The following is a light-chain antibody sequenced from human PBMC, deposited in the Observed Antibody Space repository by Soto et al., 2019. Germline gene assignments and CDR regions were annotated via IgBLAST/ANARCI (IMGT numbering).Light chain of an antibody. CDR3: SSYTSISTLLYV. Sequence: QSVLTQPASVSGSPGQSITISCTGTSSDVGGYNYVSWYQQHPGKAPKLMIYDVSNRPSGVSNRFSGSKSGNTASLTISGLQAEDDADYYCSSYTSISTLLYVFCTGTNFTVL. J-gene: IGLJ1*01. CDR1: SSDVGGYNY. CDR2: DVS. V-gene: IGLV2-14*01.